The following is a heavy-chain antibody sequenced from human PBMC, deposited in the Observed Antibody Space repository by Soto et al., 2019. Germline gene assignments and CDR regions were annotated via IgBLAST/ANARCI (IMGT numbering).Heavy chain of an antibody. Sequence: SETLSLTCAVSGDSISSYYWSWIRQPPGKGLEWIGYIYYSGSTNYNPSLKSRVTISVDTSKNQFSLKLSSVTAADTAVYYCARSNGDYGDYWSKGTLVTVSS. D-gene: IGHD4-17*01. V-gene: IGHV4-59*01. CDR2: IYYSGST. J-gene: IGHJ4*02. CDR3: ARSNGDYGDY. CDR1: GDSISSYY.